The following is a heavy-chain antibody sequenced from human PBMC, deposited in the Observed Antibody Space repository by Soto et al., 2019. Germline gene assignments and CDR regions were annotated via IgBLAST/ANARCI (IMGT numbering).Heavy chain of an antibody. CDR3: AREARGGSGWSYYYYYYMDV. D-gene: IGHD6-19*01. Sequence: GGSLRLSCAASGFTFSDYYMSWIRQAPGKGLEWVSYISSSGSTIYYADSVKGRFTISRDNAKNSLYLQMNSLRAEDTAVYYCAREARGGSGWSYYYYYYMDVWGKGTTVTVSS. J-gene: IGHJ6*03. CDR2: ISSSGSTI. V-gene: IGHV3-11*01. CDR1: GFTFSDYY.